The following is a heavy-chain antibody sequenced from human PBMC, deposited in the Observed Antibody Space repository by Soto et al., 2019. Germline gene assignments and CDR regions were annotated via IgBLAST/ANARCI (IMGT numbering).Heavy chain of an antibody. CDR3: ARGSRIAAAGTSDWFDP. Sequence: QVQLQESGPGLVKPSGTLSLTCAVSGGSISSSNWWSWVRQPPGKGLAWIGEIYHSGSTNYNPSLKSRVTISVDKSKNQFSLKLSSVTAADTAVYYCARGSRIAAAGTSDWFDPWGQGTLVTVSS. V-gene: IGHV4-4*02. D-gene: IGHD6-13*01. J-gene: IGHJ5*02. CDR2: IYHSGST. CDR1: GGSISSSNW.